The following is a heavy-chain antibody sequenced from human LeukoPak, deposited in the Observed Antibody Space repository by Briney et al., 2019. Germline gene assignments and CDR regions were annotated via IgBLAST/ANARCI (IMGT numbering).Heavy chain of an antibody. J-gene: IGHJ4*02. CDR1: GFTFSSYS. V-gene: IGHV3-15*01. D-gene: IGHD3-22*01. Sequence: PGGSLRLSCAASGFTFSSYSMNWVRQAPGKGLEWVGRIKRKTDGETRDYAAPVKGRFTISRDDSKNRLYLQMNSLKYEDTAVYYCTADVSDSSGYCHDYWGQGTLVTVSS. CDR3: TADVSDSSGYCHDY. CDR2: IKRKTDGETR.